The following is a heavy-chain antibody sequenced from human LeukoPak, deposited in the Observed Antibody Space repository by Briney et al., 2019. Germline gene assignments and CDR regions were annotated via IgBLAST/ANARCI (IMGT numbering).Heavy chain of an antibody. Sequence: GRSLRLSCAASGFTFSSYAMHWVRQAPGKGLEWVAVISYDGSNKYYADSVKGRFTISRDNSKNTLYLQMNSLRAEDTAVYYCVRSAFHAGSGNYYDYWGQGTLVTVSS. CDR1: GFTFSSYA. V-gene: IGHV3-30-3*01. D-gene: IGHD3-22*01. J-gene: IGHJ4*02. CDR3: VRSAFHAGSGNYYDY. CDR2: ISYDGSNK.